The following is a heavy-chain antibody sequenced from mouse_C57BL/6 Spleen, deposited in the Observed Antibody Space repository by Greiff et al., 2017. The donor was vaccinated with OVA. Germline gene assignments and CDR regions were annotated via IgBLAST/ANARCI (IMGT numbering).Heavy chain of an antibody. Sequence: QVQLKESGAELARPGASVKMSCKASGYTFTSYTMHWVKQRPGQGLEWIGYINPSSGYTKYNQKFKDKATLTADKSSSTAYMQLSSLTSEDAAVYYCAREDYYGSSDDFDYWGQGTTLTVSS. CDR3: AREDYYGSSDDFDY. D-gene: IGHD1-1*01. J-gene: IGHJ2*01. CDR1: GYTFTSYT. V-gene: IGHV1-4*01. CDR2: INPSSGYT.